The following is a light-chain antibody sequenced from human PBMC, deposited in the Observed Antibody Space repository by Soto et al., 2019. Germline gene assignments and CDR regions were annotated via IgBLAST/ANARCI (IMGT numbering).Light chain of an antibody. V-gene: IGLV2-14*01. Sequence: QSALTQPASVSGSPGQSITISCTGTSSDVGGYNYVSWYQQHPCKAPKLMIYDVTNRPSGVSNRFSGSKSGNTASLTISGLQAEDEADYDCSSYTSSSTPLVFGGGTKVTVL. CDR2: DVT. J-gene: IGLJ3*02. CDR3: SSYTSSSTPLV. CDR1: SSDVGGYNY.